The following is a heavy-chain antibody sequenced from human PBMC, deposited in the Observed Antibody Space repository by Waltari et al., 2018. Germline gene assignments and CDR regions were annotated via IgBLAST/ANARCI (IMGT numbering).Heavy chain of an antibody. J-gene: IGHJ6*02. CDR1: GFSFTNYG. V-gene: IGHV3-33*01. Sequence: QEQLVESGGGVVQSGRSLKLSCEASGFSFTNYGMPWVRQAPGKGLEWVAIIWYDGSKKYYADSGKGRFDISRDNSRNTLYLQMDSLRAEDTAVYFCARDQYGESFYYAMNVWGQGTAVTVSS. D-gene: IGHD1-26*01. CDR3: ARDQYGESFYYAMNV. CDR2: IWYDGSKK.